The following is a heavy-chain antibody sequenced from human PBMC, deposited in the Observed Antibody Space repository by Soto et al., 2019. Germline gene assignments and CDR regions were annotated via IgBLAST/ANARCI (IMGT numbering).Heavy chain of an antibody. CDR2: IYYSGST. D-gene: IGHD4-4*01. CDR3: ARGDYSNYGTPNVDY. Sequence: QVQLQESGPGLVKPSQTLSLTCTVSGGSISSGGYYWSWIRQHPGKGLEWIGYIYYSGSTYYNPSLKSRVTISVDTSKNQFSLKLSSVTAADTAVYYCARGDYSNYGTPNVDYWGQGTLVTVSS. CDR1: GGSISSGGYY. J-gene: IGHJ4*02. V-gene: IGHV4-31*03.